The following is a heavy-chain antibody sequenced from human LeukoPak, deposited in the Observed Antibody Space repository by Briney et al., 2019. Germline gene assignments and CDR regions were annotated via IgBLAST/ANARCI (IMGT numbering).Heavy chain of an antibody. D-gene: IGHD3-16*01. Sequence: GESLKISCKASGYSFSTYWIGWVRQKPGKGLEWMGVIYPGDSDTRYGPSFRGQVTISADKSISTTYLQWTSLKASDTAMYYCARAITFRIVSPPDYWGQGTLVTVSS. J-gene: IGHJ4*02. V-gene: IGHV5-51*01. CDR2: IYPGDSDT. CDR3: ARAITFRIVSPPDY. CDR1: GYSFSTYW.